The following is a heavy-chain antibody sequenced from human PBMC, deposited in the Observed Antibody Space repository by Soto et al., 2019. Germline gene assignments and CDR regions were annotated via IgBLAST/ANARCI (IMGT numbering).Heavy chain of an antibody. J-gene: IGHJ3*02. CDR3: AKEASSSWYGGAFDI. CDR2: ISWNSGSI. CDR1: GFTFDDYA. Sequence: EVQLVESGGGLVQPGRSLRLSCAASGFTFDDYAMHWVRQAPGKGLEWVSGISWNSGSIGYADSVKGRFTISRDNAKNSLYLQMNSLRAEDTALYYCAKEASSSWYGGAFDIWGQGTMVTVSS. D-gene: IGHD6-13*01. V-gene: IGHV3-9*01.